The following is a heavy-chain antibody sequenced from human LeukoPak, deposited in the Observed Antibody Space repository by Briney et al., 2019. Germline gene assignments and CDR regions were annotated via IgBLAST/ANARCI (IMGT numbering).Heavy chain of an antibody. J-gene: IGHJ6*03. CDR2: INHSGST. CDR1: GGSFSGYY. Sequence: SETLSLTCAVYGGSFSGYYWSWIRQPPGKGLEWIGEINHSGSTNYNPSLKSRVTISVDTSKNQFSLKLSSVTAADTAVYYCAGSPRWGSGWPFYYYYYIDVWGKGTTVTISS. V-gene: IGHV4-34*01. D-gene: IGHD6-19*01. CDR3: AGSPRWGSGWPFYYYYYIDV.